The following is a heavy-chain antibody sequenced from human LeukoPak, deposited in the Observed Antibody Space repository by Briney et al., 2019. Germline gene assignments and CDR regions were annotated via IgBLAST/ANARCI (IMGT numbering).Heavy chain of an antibody. Sequence: PGGSLRLSCAASGFTFRSYWMSWVRQAPGKELEWVANINQGGGVKYYVDSVKGRFTISRDDAKNSLYVQMNSLRDEDTAVYYCARVGYSGWNLEYWGQGTLVTVSS. CDR1: GFTFRSYW. CDR3: ARVGYSGWNLEY. CDR2: INQGGGVK. V-gene: IGHV3-7*01. D-gene: IGHD5-12*01. J-gene: IGHJ4*02.